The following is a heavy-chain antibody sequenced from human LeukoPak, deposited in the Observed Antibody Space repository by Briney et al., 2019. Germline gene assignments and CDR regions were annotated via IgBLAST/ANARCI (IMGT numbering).Heavy chain of an antibody. CDR3: ARDHQRVYYY. CDR1: VYTFSISG. CDR2: IGAYNGNT. Sequence: ASVKVSCNSSVYTFSISGISWMRQAPGQGLEWMGWIGAYNGNTVYTQNFQGRVTLSTDSSTSTAYMEMASLTSDDTAVYYCARDHQRVYYYWGQGTLVTVSS. V-gene: IGHV1-18*01. J-gene: IGHJ4*02. D-gene: IGHD3-10*01.